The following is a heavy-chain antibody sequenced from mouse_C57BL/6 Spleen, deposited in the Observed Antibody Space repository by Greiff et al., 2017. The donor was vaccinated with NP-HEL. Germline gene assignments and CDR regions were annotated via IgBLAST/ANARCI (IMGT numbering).Heavy chain of an antibody. CDR1: GFTFSSYA. Sequence: EVNVVESGGGLVKPGGSLKLSCAASGFTFSSYAMSWVRQTPEKRLEWVATISDGGSYTYYPDNVKGRFTISRDNAKNNLYLQMSHLKSEDTAMYYCARKGHYYGSSQYYYAMDYWGQGTSVTVSS. D-gene: IGHD1-1*01. V-gene: IGHV5-4*03. CDR3: ARKGHYYGSSQYYYAMDY. J-gene: IGHJ4*01. CDR2: ISDGGSYT.